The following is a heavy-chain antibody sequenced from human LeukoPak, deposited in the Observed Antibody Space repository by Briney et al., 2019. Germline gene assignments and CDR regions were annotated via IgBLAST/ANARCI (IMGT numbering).Heavy chain of an antibody. V-gene: IGHV4-31*03. CDR1: GASISSVRYS. Sequence: PSHSLSLTCTVYGASISSVRYSSSWLRQHPGKGLEWIGYIYYIRSTYHDPSLKSRVTISLDTSQNQSSLKLHPVTPADTGVDYCPRDNSVRGFWCGYSRAGDMDVRRQGTTVTLPS. D-gene: IGHD3-3*01. CDR2: IYYIRST. CDR3: PRDNSVRGFWCGYSRAGDMDV. J-gene: IGHJ6*02.